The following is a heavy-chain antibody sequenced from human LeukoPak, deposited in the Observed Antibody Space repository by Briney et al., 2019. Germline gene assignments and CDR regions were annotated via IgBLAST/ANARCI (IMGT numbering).Heavy chain of an antibody. CDR2: IYPGDSDA. V-gene: IGHV5-51*01. CDR3: ARHIAVAYYYYGMDV. J-gene: IGHJ6*02. D-gene: IGHD6-19*01. Sequence: GESLKISCKGSGYSFTSYWIGWVRQMPGKGLEWMGIIYPGDSDARYSPSFQGQVTISADKSISTAYLQWSSLKASDTAMYYCARHIAVAYYYYGMDVRGQGTTVTVSS. CDR1: GYSFTSYW.